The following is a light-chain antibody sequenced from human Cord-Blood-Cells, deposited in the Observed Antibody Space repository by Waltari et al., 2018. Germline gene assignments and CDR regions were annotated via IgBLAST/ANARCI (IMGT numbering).Light chain of an antibody. CDR1: SSDDGGYNY. V-gene: IGLV2-11*01. CDR3: CSYAGSYTWV. Sequence: QSALTQPRSVSGSPGQSVTIPCTGTSSDDGGYNYVSWYQPHPGKAPKLMIYDVSKRPSGGPVRFPGSSSGNTASLTFSGLQAEDEADYYCCSYAGSYTWVFGGGTKLTIL. CDR2: DVS. J-gene: IGLJ3*02.